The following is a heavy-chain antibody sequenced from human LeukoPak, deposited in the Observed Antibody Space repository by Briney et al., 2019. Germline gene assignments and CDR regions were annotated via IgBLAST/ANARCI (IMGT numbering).Heavy chain of an antibody. J-gene: IGHJ5*02. D-gene: IGHD6-13*01. Sequence: ASVKVSCKVSGYTLTELSMHWVRQAPGKGLEWMGGFDPEDGETIYAQKFQGRVTMTEDTSTDTAYMELSSLRSEDTAVYYCATVAGYGSSRTKYWFDPWGQGTLVTVSS. CDR2: FDPEDGET. CDR1: GYTLTELS. V-gene: IGHV1-24*01. CDR3: ATVAGYGSSRTKYWFDP.